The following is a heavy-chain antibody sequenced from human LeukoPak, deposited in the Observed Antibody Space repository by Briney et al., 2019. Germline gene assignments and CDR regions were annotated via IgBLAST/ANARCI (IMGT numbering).Heavy chain of an antibody. Sequence: ASVKVSCKASGYTFTSYDINWVRQATGQGLEWMGWMNPNSGNTGYAQKFQGRVTMTRNTSISTAYMELSSLRSDDTAVYYCARGLVGAKSFDYYYYMDVWGKGTTVTISS. CDR1: GYTFTSYD. V-gene: IGHV1-8*01. D-gene: IGHD1-26*01. CDR3: ARGLVGAKSFDYYYYMDV. CDR2: MNPNSGNT. J-gene: IGHJ6*03.